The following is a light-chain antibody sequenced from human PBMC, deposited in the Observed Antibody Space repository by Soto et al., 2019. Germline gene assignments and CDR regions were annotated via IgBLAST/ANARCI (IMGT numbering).Light chain of an antibody. CDR3: QQYTSYFMWT. Sequence: DIQMTQSPSTLSASVGDRVTITCRASQSISTWLAWYQQKPGKAPKLLIYKASTLQSGVPSRFSGSGSGTKFTLTISGLQPDDFATYYCQQYTSYFMWTFGQGTKVEIK. V-gene: IGKV1-5*03. CDR2: KAS. J-gene: IGKJ1*01. CDR1: QSISTW.